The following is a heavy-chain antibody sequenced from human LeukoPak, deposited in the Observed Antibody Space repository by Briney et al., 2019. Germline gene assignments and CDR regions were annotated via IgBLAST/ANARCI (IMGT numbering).Heavy chain of an antibody. D-gene: IGHD3-10*01. CDR3: ARGLGELSY. CDR1: GITVSNYD. J-gene: IGHJ4*02. Sequence: GGSLRLSCVVSGITVSNYDMTWVRQAPGKGLEWVSGISGSGGSTYYADSVKGRFTISRDNSKNTLYLQMNSLRAEDTAVYYCARGLGELSYWGQGTLVTVSS. V-gene: IGHV3-23*01. CDR2: ISGSGGST.